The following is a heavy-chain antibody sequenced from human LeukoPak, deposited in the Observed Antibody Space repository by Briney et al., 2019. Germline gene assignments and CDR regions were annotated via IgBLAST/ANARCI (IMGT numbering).Heavy chain of an antibody. J-gene: IGHJ3*02. CDR2: IYHSGST. D-gene: IGHD3-22*01. CDR3: ARQGDDGSGLGAFDI. Sequence: SETLSLTCTVSGGSISSGGYYWSWIRQPPGKGLEWIGYIYHSGSTYYNPSLKSRVTISVDRSKNQFSLKLSSATAADTAVFYCARQGDDGSGLGAFDIWGQGTMVTVSS. V-gene: IGHV4-30-2*01. CDR1: GGSISSGGYY.